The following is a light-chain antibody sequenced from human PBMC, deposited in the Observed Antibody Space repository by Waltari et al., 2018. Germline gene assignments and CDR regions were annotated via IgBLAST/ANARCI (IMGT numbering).Light chain of an antibody. V-gene: IGKV1-12*01. CDR1: QDLSNW. CDR2: TVS. CDR3: QQASGLPWT. Sequence: DIQMTQSPSSVSASVGDRVTITCRASQDLSNWLAWYQQKSGQAPKLLIHTVSTLQLGVPTRFSGSGSGTDFTLTISSLQPEDFATYFCQQASGLPWTFGQGTKVEIK. J-gene: IGKJ1*01.